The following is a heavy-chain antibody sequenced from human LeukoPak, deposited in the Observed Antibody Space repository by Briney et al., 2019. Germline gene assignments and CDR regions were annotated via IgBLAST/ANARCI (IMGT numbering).Heavy chain of an antibody. J-gene: IGHJ4*02. CDR3: ARDRSSSWYYFDY. V-gene: IGHV1-18*01. D-gene: IGHD6-13*01. CDR1: GYTFTSYA. CDR2: IIAYNGAT. Sequence: ASVKVSCKASGYTFTSYAISWVRQAPGQGLEWMGWIIAYNGATKYAQKLQGRVTMTTDTSTSTAYVELRSLRSDDTAVYYCARDRSSSWYYFDYWGQGTLVTVSS.